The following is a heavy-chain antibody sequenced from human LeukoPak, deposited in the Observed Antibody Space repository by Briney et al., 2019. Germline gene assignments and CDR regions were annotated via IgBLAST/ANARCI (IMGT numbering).Heavy chain of an antibody. Sequence: SETLSLTCTVSGGSISSSSYYWGWIRQPPGKGLEWIGSIYYSGSTYYNPSLKNRVTISVDTSKNQFSLKLSSVTAADTAVYYCARHGQWLVTGYEAFDIWGQGTMVTVSS. CDR3: ARHGQWLVTGYEAFDI. V-gene: IGHV4-39*01. CDR1: GGSISSSSYY. J-gene: IGHJ3*02. D-gene: IGHD6-19*01. CDR2: IYYSGST.